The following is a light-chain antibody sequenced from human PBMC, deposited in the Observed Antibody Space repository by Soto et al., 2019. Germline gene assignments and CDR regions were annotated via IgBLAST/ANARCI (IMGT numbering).Light chain of an antibody. J-gene: IGLJ2*01. Sequence: QSVLTQPPSASASLGASVTLTCTLSSGYSNYKVDWYQQRPGKGPRFVMRVGTGGIVGSKGDGIPDRFSVLGLGLNRYLTIKNIQEEDESDYHCGADHGSGSNFVVFGGGTKVTVL. CDR2: VGTGGIVG. CDR1: SGYSNYK. CDR3: GADHGSGSNFVV. V-gene: IGLV9-49*01.